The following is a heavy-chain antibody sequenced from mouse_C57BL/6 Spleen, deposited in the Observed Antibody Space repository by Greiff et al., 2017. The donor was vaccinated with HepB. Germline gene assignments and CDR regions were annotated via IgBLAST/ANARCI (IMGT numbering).Heavy chain of an antibody. CDR3: ARKGDYYGSSYRDFDG. CDR1: GYTFTSYW. D-gene: IGHD1-1*01. Sequence: QVQLQQPGAELVKPGASVKLSCKASGYTFTSYWMHWVKQRPGQGLEWIGMIHPNSGSTNYNEKFKSKATLTVDKSSSTAYMQLSSLTSEDSAVYYCARKGDYYGSSYRDFDGWGTGTTVTVSS. J-gene: IGHJ1*03. V-gene: IGHV1-64*01. CDR2: IHPNSGST.